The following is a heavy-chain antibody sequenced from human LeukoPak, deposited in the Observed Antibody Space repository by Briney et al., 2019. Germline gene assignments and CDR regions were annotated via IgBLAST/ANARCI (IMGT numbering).Heavy chain of an antibody. Sequence: ASVKVSCTASGYTFTSYYMHWVQQAPGQGLEWMGIINPSGGSTSYAQKFQGRVTMTRDTSTSTVYMELSSLRSEDTAVYYCARDLSIGVPAATFDPWGQGTLVTVSS. D-gene: IGHD2-2*01. CDR3: ARDLSIGVPAATFDP. J-gene: IGHJ5*02. CDR1: GYTFTSYY. CDR2: INPSGGST. V-gene: IGHV1-46*01.